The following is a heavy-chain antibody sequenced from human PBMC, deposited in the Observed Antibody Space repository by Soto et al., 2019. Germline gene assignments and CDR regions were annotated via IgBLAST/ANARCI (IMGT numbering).Heavy chain of an antibody. Sequence: PLEILSLTCTVSGGSIISSSYYWGWIRQPPGKGLEWIGSIYYSGSTYYNPSLKSRVTMSVDTSKNQFSLKLSSVTAADTAVYYCARQLYYYDSSGYYDYWGQGTLVTVSS. CDR2: IYYSGST. CDR3: ARQLYYYDSSGYYDY. V-gene: IGHV4-39*01. CDR1: GGSIISSSYY. J-gene: IGHJ4*02. D-gene: IGHD3-22*01.